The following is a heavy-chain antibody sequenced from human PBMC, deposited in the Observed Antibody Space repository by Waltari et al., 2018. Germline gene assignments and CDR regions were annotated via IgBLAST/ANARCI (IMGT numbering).Heavy chain of an antibody. D-gene: IGHD3-10*01. Sequence: QVQLQQWGAGLLKPSETLSLTCAVYGGSFSGYYCSWIRQPPGTGLAWIGEINHSGSTNYNPSLKSRVTISVDTSKNQFSLKLSFVTAADTAVYYCARGPGGRYYYGSGVLKGFFDYWGQGTLVTVSS. CDR1: GGSFSGYY. J-gene: IGHJ4*02. CDR3: ARGPGGRYYYGSGVLKGFFDY. V-gene: IGHV4-34*01. CDR2: INHSGST.